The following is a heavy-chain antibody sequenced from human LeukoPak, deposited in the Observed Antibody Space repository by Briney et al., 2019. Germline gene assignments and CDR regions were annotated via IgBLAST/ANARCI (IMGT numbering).Heavy chain of an antibody. CDR2: ICRSGST. J-gene: IGHJ3*02. CDR3: VRGQNVLLWFGELDAFDI. D-gene: IGHD3-10*01. V-gene: IGHV4-30-2*01. CDR1: GFSISSGGYS. Sequence: SQTLSFTCAVSGFSISSGGYSWSWIRQPPGKVLEWIGYICRSGSTYYNPSLKSRLTISVDRSKTQFSLKLSSVTAADTAVYYCVRGQNVLLWFGELDAFDIWGQGTMVTVS.